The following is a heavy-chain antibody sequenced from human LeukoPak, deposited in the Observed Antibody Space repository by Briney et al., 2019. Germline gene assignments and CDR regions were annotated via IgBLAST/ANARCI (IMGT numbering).Heavy chain of an antibody. J-gene: IGHJ4*02. D-gene: IGHD5-12*01. CDR2: ISAYNGNT. CDR3: ARVDDIVATGPFDY. Sequence: ASVKVSCKASGYTFTSYGISWVRQAPGQGLEWMGWISAYNGNTNYAQKLQGRVTMTTDTSTSTAYMELRSLRSDDTAVYYCARVDDIVATGPFDYWGQGTLVTVSS. V-gene: IGHV1-18*01. CDR1: GYTFTSYG.